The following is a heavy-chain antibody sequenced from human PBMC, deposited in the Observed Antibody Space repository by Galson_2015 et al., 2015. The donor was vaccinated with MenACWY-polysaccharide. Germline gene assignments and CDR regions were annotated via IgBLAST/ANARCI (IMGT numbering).Heavy chain of an antibody. D-gene: IGHD3-22*01. Sequence: SLRLSCAASGFTFSCYWMHWVRQAPGKGLVWVSRINSDGSSTSYADSVKGRFTISRDNAKNTLYLQMNSLRAEDTAVYYCAREDYYDSSGYLGFDPWGQGTLVTVSS. J-gene: IGHJ5*02. CDR2: INSDGSST. CDR3: AREDYYDSSGYLGFDP. CDR1: GFTFSCYW. V-gene: IGHV3-74*01.